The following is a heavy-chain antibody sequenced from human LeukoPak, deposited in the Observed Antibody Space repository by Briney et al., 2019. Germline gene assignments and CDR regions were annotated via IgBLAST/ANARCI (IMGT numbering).Heavy chain of an antibody. CDR3: VKGVVVIAKNPEWFGH. D-gene: IGHD2-21*01. J-gene: IGHJ5*02. CDR1: NGSITGDF. Sequence: SETLSLTCSVSNGSITGDFWNWIRQPPGKGLEWIGYVHHSGVTNYNPSFNSRVTMSVDTSKNQFSLKMGSVTDADTAVYYCVKGVVVIAKNPEWFGHWGQGTLVIVSS. CDR2: VHHSGVT. V-gene: IGHV4-59*03.